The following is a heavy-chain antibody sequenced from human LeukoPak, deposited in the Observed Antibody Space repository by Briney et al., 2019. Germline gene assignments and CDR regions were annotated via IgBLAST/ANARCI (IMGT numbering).Heavy chain of an antibody. J-gene: IGHJ4*02. Sequence: GGSLRLSCAASGFTFSDYYMSWIRQAPGKGLEWVSYISSSGSTIYYADSVKGRFTISRDNAKNSLYLQMNSLRAEDTAVYYCARDRRSGSWYIPLHWENDHWGQGTLVTVSS. V-gene: IGHV3-11*01. D-gene: IGHD6-13*01. CDR3: ARDRRSGSWYIPLHWENDH. CDR2: ISSSGSTI. CDR1: GFTFSDYY.